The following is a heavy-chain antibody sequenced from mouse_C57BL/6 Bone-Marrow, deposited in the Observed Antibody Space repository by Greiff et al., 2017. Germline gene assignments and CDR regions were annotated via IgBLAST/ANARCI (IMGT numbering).Heavy chain of an antibody. Sequence: EVKLVESGPGLVKPSQSLSLTCSVTGYSITSGYYWNWIRQFPGNKLEWMGYISYDGSNNYNPSLKNRISITRDTSKNQFFLKLNSVTTEDTATYYCAGYYYGSSLWFAYWGQGTLVTVSA. CDR3: AGYYYGSSLWFAY. CDR2: ISYDGSN. D-gene: IGHD1-1*01. V-gene: IGHV3-6*01. J-gene: IGHJ3*01. CDR1: GYSITSGYY.